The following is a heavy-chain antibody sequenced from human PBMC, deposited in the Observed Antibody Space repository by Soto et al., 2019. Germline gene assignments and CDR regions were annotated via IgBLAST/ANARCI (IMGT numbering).Heavy chain of an antibody. Sequence: SETLSLTCAVYGGSFSGYYWSWIRQPPGKGLEWIGEINHSGSTNYNPSLKSRVTISVDTSKNQFSLKLSSVTAADTAVYYCARSGSYYEGYYYYYGMDVWGQGTTVTVSS. V-gene: IGHV4-34*01. CDR3: ARSGSYYEGYYYYYGMDV. CDR1: GGSFSGYY. CDR2: INHSGST. D-gene: IGHD1-26*01. J-gene: IGHJ6*02.